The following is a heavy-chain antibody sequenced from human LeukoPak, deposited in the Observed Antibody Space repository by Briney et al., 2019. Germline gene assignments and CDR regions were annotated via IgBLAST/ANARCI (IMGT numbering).Heavy chain of an antibody. D-gene: IGHD6-6*01. CDR3: AREWFSSSAYFDY. CDR2: IKGDGSSP. V-gene: IGHV3-74*01. J-gene: IGHJ4*02. CDR1: GFPFSTYW. Sequence: GGSLRLSCAASGFPFSTYWMHWVRQVPGKGLEWVSRIKGDGSSPTYADSVKGRFTVSRDNTKNTLYLQMNSLRAEDSAVYYCAREWFSSSAYFDYWGQGTLVTVSS.